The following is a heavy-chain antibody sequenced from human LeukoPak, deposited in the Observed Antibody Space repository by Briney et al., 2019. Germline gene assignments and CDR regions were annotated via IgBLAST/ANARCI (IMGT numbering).Heavy chain of an antibody. Sequence: PGGSLRLSCAASGFTFSTYSMNWVRQAPGKGLEWVSSISSGSGYIDYEDSVKGRFTISRDNPRNSLHLQMNSLRAEDTAVYYCARWGGGFDYWGQGTLVTVSS. CDR2: ISSGSGYI. V-gene: IGHV3-21*01. J-gene: IGHJ4*02. CDR1: GFTFSTYS. CDR3: ARWGGGFDY. D-gene: IGHD3-16*01.